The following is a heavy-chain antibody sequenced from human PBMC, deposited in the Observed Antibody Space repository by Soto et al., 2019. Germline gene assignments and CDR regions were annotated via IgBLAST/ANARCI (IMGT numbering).Heavy chain of an antibody. CDR3: TTDYYDSSGYYVLGY. V-gene: IGHV3-15*07. CDR1: GFSFSHVW. J-gene: IGHJ4*02. Sequence: EVQLVESGGGLVETEGSLRLSCAASGFSFSHVWMNWVRQAPGKGLEWVGRIRSKTDGGTTDYAAPGKGRFTISRDDSKNTVYLQMNSLKTEDTAVYYCTTDYYDSSGYYVLGYWGQGTLVTVSS. CDR2: IRSKTDGGTT. D-gene: IGHD3-22*01.